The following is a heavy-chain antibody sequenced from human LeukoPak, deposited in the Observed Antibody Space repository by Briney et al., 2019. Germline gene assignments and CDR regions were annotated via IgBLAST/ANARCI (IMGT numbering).Heavy chain of an antibody. D-gene: IGHD3-16*02. V-gene: IGHV1-18*01. J-gene: IGHJ4*02. CDR2: MSAYNGNT. CDR1: GYTFTSYG. CDR3: AREGYDYVWGSYRPYYFDY. Sequence: ASVKVSCKASGYTFTSYGISWVRQATGQGLEWMGWMSAYNGNTNYAQKLQGRVTMTTDTSTSTAYMELRSLRSDDTAVYYCAREGYDYVWGSYRPYYFDYWGQGTLVTVSS.